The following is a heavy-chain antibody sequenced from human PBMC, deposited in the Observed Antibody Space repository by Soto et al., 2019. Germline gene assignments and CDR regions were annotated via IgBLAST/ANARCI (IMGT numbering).Heavy chain of an antibody. D-gene: IGHD6-19*01. Sequence: PGGSLRLSCAASGFTFSSYGMHWVRQAPGKGLEWVAVIWYDGSNKYYADSVKGRFTISRDNSKNTLYLQMNSLRAEDTAVYYCERDYGIAVAGAFDYWGQGTLVTVSS. CDR2: IWYDGSNK. CDR3: ERDYGIAVAGAFDY. J-gene: IGHJ4*02. CDR1: GFTFSSYG. V-gene: IGHV3-33*01.